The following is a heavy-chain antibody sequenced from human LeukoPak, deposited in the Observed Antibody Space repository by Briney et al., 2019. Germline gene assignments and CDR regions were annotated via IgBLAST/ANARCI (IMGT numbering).Heavy chain of an antibody. Sequence: GGSLRLSCAASGFTVSSYGMTWVRQAPGKGLEWVSSISSSSSYIYYADSVKGRFTISRDNAKNSLYLQMNSLRAEDTAVYYCARNHSSWYYFDYWGQGTLVTVSS. CDR1: GFTVSSYG. D-gene: IGHD6-13*01. V-gene: IGHV3-21*01. CDR3: ARNHSSWYYFDY. J-gene: IGHJ4*02. CDR2: ISSSSSYI.